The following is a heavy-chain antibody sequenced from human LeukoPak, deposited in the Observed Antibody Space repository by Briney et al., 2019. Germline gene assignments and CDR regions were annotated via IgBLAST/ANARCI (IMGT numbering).Heavy chain of an antibody. CDR1: GASVSSSNYY. CDR3: AREDSGISDNAFDI. J-gene: IGHJ3*02. CDR2: VYYTGST. V-gene: IGHV4-39*07. D-gene: IGHD1-26*01. Sequence: SETLSLTCTVSGASVSSSNYYWGWIRQPPGKGLEWVGSVYYTGSTYHNPSLKSRVTMSIDTSRNQFSLKLSSVTAAYTAMYYCAREDSGISDNAFDIWGQGTMVTIYS.